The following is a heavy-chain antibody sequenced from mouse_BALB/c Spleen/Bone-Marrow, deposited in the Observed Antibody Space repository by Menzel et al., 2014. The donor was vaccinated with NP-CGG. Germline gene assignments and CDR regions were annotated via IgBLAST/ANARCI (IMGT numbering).Heavy chain of an antibody. CDR2: IYPYNGGT. V-gene: IGHV1S29*02. J-gene: IGHJ1*01. D-gene: IGHD2-3*01. CDR3: ARGYSWYFDV. CDR1: GYTFTDYN. Sequence: DVKLQESGPELVKPGASVKISCKASGYTFTDYNMHWVKQSHGKSLEWIGYIYPYNGGTGYNQKFKSKATLTVDNSPSTAYMELRSLTSEDSAVYYCARGYSWYFDVWGAGTTVTVSS.